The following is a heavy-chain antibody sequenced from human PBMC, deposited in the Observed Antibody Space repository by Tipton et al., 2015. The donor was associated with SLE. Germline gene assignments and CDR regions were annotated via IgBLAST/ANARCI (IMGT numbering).Heavy chain of an antibody. CDR2: ISTSGSTK. J-gene: IGHJ4*02. CDR3: ARDDGGLGYFDY. D-gene: IGHD3-16*01. Sequence: GSLRLSCAASGFTFSNYEMKWVRQALGKGLEWVSYISTSGSTKYNADSVKGRFTISRDNAKNSLYLQMNSLRAEDTAVYYCARDDGGLGYFDYWGQGTLVTVSS. CDR1: GFTFSNYE. V-gene: IGHV3-48*03.